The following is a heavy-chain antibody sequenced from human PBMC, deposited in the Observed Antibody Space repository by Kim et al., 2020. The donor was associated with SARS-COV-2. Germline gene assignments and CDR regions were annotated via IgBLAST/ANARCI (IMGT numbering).Heavy chain of an antibody. CDR1: GYTFTSYD. J-gene: IGHJ3*02. CDR2: MNPNSGNT. Sequence: ASVKVSCKASGYTFTSYDINWVRQATGQGLEWMGWMNPNSGNTGYAQKFQGRVTMTRNTSISTAYMELSSLRSEDTAVYYCATKTRIYYYDSSGNRRNDAFDIWGQGTMVTVSS. D-gene: IGHD3-22*01. CDR3: ATKTRIYYYDSSGNRRNDAFDI. V-gene: IGHV1-8*01.